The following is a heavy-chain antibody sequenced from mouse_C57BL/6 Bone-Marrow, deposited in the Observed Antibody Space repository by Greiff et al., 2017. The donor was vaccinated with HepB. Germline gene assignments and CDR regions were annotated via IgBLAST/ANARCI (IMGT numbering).Heavy chain of an antibody. J-gene: IGHJ2*01. D-gene: IGHD2-3*01. CDR2: IHPNSGST. CDR1: GYTFTSYW. Sequence: VQLQQPGAELVKPGASVKLSCKASGYTFTSYWMHWVKQRPGPGLEWIGMIHPNSGSTNYNEKFKSKATLTVDKSASTAYMQLSSLTSEDSAVYYCARSDGYYLYYFDYWGQGTTLTVSS. CDR3: ARSDGYYLYYFDY. V-gene: IGHV1-64*01.